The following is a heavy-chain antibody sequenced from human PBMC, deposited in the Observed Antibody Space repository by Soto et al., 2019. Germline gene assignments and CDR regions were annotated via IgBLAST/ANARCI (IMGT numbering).Heavy chain of an antibody. CDR1: GGTFSSYT. Sequence: QVQLVQSGAEVKKPGSSVKVSCKASGGTFSSYTISWVRQAPGQGLEWMGRIIPILGIANYAQKFQGRVTITADKSTSTAYMELSSLRSEDTAVYYCARDRVGGWYPASDAFDIWGQGTMVTVSS. V-gene: IGHV1-69*08. J-gene: IGHJ3*02. CDR3: ARDRVGGWYPASDAFDI. CDR2: IIPILGIA. D-gene: IGHD6-19*01.